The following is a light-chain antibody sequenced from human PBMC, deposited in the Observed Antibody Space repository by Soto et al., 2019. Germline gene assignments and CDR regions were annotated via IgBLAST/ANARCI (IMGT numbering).Light chain of an antibody. CDR2: SAS. CDR1: QVISVY. V-gene: IGKV1-27*01. J-gene: IGKJ5*01. CDR3: QEFNTAPLT. Sequence: DIQMTQSPSSLSASVGDRVTITCRASQVISVYLAWYQQKPGKVPKLLIYSASTLQSGVPSRFSGSGSRTDFTLTISGLQPEDVATYYCQEFNTAPLTFGQGTRLEIK.